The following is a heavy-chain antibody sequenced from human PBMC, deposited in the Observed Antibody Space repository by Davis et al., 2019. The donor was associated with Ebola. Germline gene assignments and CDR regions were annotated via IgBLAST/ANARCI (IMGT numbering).Heavy chain of an antibody. CDR1: GYSFSDYY. J-gene: IGHJ6*02. V-gene: IGHV1-69-2*01. Sequence: ASVKVSCKGSGYSFSDYYMHWVQGAPGKGLEWVGLVDPKAGKTVYAEKFQDRVTITADKSTDTVYMELSSLRYEDTAVSYCATLDILTAYVSYAMDVWGQGTTVTVS. CDR2: VDPKAGKT. CDR3: ATLDILTAYVSYAMDV. D-gene: IGHD3-9*01.